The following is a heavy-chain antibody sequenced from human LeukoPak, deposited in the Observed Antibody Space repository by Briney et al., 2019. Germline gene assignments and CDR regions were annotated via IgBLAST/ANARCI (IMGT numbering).Heavy chain of an antibody. CDR1: GGSISSYY. Sequence: SSETLSLTCTVSGGSISSYYLSWLRQPPGKGLEWIGYIYYSGSTNYNPSLKSRVTISVDTSKNQFSLKLSSVTAADTAVYYCAREGIFGARSFDYSGQGTLVTVSS. V-gene: IGHV4-59*01. D-gene: IGHD3-3*01. J-gene: IGHJ4*02. CDR3: AREGIFGARSFDY. CDR2: IYYSGST.